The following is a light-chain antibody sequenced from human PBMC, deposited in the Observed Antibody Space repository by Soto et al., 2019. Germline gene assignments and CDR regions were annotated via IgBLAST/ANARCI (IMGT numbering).Light chain of an antibody. J-gene: IGLJ1*01. CDR2: EVN. Sequence: QSVLTQPPSASGSPGQSVTISCTGTSSDVGGYNYVSWFQQHPGKAPKLIIHEVNQRPSGVPDRFSGSKSGNTASLTVSGLQAEDEGTYYCSSYGGYNNVVFGTGTKLPS. CDR1: SSDVGGYNY. V-gene: IGLV2-8*01. CDR3: SSYGGYNNVV.